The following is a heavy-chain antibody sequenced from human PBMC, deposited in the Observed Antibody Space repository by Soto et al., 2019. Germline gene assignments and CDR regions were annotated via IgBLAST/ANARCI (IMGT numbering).Heavy chain of an antibody. Sequence: PSETLSLTCSVSGVSIGSDFWSWIRQAPGKGPELVGYIYHTVNTNYNPALKSRVTISMDTSKNQLSLQLSSVTAADTAVYYCARLQYTVVTALDIWGQGTMVT. CDR2: IYHTVNT. J-gene: IGHJ3*02. V-gene: IGHV4-59*01. CDR3: ARLQYTVVTALDI. CDR1: GVSIGSDF. D-gene: IGHD2-15*01.